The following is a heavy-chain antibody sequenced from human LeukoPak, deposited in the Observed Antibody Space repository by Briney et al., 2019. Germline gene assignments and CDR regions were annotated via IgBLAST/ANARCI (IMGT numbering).Heavy chain of an antibody. CDR2: IHYSGNT. Sequence: PSETLSLTCTVSAGSISSGGYYWTWVRQHPGEGLEWIGYIHYSGNTYYNPSLKSRVTISVDTSKNQFALNLSSVTAADTAVYYCARDLIDGYNRVAFDMWGQGTVVTVSS. V-gene: IGHV4-31*03. CDR1: AGSISSGGYY. D-gene: IGHD5-24*01. CDR3: ARDLIDGYNRVAFDM. J-gene: IGHJ3*02.